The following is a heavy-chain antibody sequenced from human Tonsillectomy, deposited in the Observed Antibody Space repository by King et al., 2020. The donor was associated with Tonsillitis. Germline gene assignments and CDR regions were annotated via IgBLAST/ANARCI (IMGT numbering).Heavy chain of an antibody. Sequence: QLVQSGAEVKKPGASVKVSCKASGYTFTGYYIHWVRQAPGHGLEWMGWINPNSGGTDYAQKFQGRVTMTRDTFITTAYMDLSRLRSDDTALYYCARARGGSYLFAYWGQGTLVTVSS. V-gene: IGHV1-2*02. J-gene: IGHJ4*02. CDR3: ARARGGSYLFAY. D-gene: IGHD1-26*01. CDR1: GYTFTGYY. CDR2: INPNSGGT.